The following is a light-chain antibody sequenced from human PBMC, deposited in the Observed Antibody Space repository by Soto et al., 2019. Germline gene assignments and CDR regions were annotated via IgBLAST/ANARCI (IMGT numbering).Light chain of an antibody. J-gene: IGKJ1*01. CDR3: QQYNNWPRT. V-gene: IGKV3-15*01. CDR2: GTS. CDR1: ASLSTN. Sequence: EIVLTQSPGTLSLSPGERATLSCRASASLSTNSLAWYQQKPGQAPRLLIYGTSTRATGIPARFSGSGSGTDFTLTISSLQFEDFAVYYCQQYNNWPRTFGQGTKVEIK.